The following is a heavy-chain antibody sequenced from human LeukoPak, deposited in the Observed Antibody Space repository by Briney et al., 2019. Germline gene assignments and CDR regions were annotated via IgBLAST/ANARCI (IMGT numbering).Heavy chain of an antibody. D-gene: IGHD6-19*01. CDR2: IYYSGST. Sequence: PSETLSLTCTVSGGSISSYYWSWIRQPPGKGLEWIGYIYYSGSTNYNPSLKSRVTISVDTSKNQFSLKLSSVTAADTAVYYCARACRPGGSGWYFDYWGQGTLVTVSS. V-gene: IGHV4-59*01. CDR1: GGSISSYY. CDR3: ARACRPGGSGWYFDY. J-gene: IGHJ4*02.